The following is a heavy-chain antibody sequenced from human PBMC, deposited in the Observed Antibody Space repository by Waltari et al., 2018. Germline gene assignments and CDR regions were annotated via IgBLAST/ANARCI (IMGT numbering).Heavy chain of an antibody. Sequence: QVQLQQWGAGLLKPSETLSLTCAVYGGSFSGYYWTWIRQTPGKGLEWIGEINHSGSTNYNPSLKSRVTISVDTSKNQFSLKLSSVTAADTAVYYCARTYSSGWGMRWFDPWGQGTLVTVSS. J-gene: IGHJ5*02. D-gene: IGHD6-19*01. V-gene: IGHV4-34*01. CDR3: ARTYSSGWGMRWFDP. CDR1: GGSFSGYY. CDR2: INHSGST.